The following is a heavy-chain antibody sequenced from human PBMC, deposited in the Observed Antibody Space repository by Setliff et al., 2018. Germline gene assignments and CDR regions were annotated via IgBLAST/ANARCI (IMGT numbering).Heavy chain of an antibody. D-gene: IGHD4-17*01. Sequence: PGGSLRLSCAASGFTFSTYSMSWVRQAPGKGLEWISTIYSGDRSTFYTDSVKGRFTISRDSSKNTLYLQMNSLRAEDTASYYCARDPNGDYVGAFDPWGQGILVTVSS. CDR3: ARDPNGDYVGAFDP. CDR1: GFTFSTYS. V-gene: IGHV3-23*03. J-gene: IGHJ5*02. CDR2: IYSGDRST.